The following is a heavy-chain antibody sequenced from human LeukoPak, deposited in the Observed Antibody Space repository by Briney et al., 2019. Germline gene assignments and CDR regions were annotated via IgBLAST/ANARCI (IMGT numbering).Heavy chain of an antibody. CDR1: GGPFSSYA. D-gene: IGHD3-3*02. Sequence: GASVKVSCKASGGPFSSYAISWVRQAPGQGLEWMGGVIPIFGTANYAQKFQGRVTITADKSTSTAFMDLSRLRSDDTAVYYCARDLVHHRLLATVYNWFDPWGQGTLVTVSS. CDR2: VIPIFGTA. J-gene: IGHJ5*02. V-gene: IGHV1-69*06. CDR3: ARDLVHHRLLATVYNWFDP.